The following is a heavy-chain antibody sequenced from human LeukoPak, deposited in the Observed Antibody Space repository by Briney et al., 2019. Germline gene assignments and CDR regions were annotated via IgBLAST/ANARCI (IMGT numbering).Heavy chain of an antibody. CDR3: ARGREVRFLEWLSTSYYFDY. Sequence: ASVKVSCKASGYTFTSYDINWVRQATGQGLEWMGWMNPNSGNTGYAQKFQGRVTITKNNSISTAYLELSSLRSEDTAVYYCARGREVRFLEWLSTSYYFDYWGQGTLVTVSS. V-gene: IGHV1-8*01. D-gene: IGHD3-3*01. CDR1: GYTFTSYD. CDR2: MNPNSGNT. J-gene: IGHJ4*02.